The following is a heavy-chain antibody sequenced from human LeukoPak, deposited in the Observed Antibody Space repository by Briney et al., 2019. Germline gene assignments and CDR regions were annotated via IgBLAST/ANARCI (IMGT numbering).Heavy chain of an antibody. CDR1: GGSVSSYY. CDR2: IYYSGST. Sequence: SETLSLTCTVYGGSVSSYYWSWIRQPPGKGLEWNGYIYYSGSTNYNPSLKSRVTISVDTSKNQFSLKLSSVTAADTAVYYCATESHPVGATTFRNAFDIWGQGTMVTVSS. J-gene: IGHJ3*02. V-gene: IGHV4-59*02. D-gene: IGHD1-26*01. CDR3: ATESHPVGATTFRNAFDI.